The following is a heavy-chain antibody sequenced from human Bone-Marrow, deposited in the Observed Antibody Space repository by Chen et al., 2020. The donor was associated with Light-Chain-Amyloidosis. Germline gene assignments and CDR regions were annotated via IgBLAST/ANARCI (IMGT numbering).Heavy chain of an antibody. CDR1: GYTFPNYW. Sequence: EVQLEQSGPEVKKPGESLKISCKGSGYTFPNYWIGWVRQMPGKGLEWMGLIYPDDSDSSYGPSFEGQVTISADKSITTAYLQWRSLKASDTAMYYCARRRDGYNFDYWGQGTLVTVSS. CDR2: IYPDDSDS. J-gene: IGHJ4*02. V-gene: IGHV5-51*01. CDR3: ARRRDGYNFDY. D-gene: IGHD5-12*01.